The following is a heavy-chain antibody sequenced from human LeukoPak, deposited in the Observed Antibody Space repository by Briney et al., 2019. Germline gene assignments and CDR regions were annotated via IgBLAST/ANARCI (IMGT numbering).Heavy chain of an antibody. CDR2: IWYDGSNK. J-gene: IGHJ3*02. V-gene: IGHV3-33*01. CDR3: AREGPRSAFDI. Sequence: GRSLRLSCAASGFTFSSYGMHWVRQAPGKGLEWVAVIWYDGSNKYYADSVKGRFTISRDNSKNTLYLQMNSLRAEDTAVYYCAREGPRSAFDIWGQGTMVTVSS. CDR1: GFTFSSYG.